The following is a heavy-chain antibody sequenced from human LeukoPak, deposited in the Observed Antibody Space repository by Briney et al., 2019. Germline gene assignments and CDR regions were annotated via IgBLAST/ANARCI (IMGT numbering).Heavy chain of an antibody. CDR3: AKDPALSIAVAGNSDY. D-gene: IGHD6-19*01. J-gene: IGHJ4*02. V-gene: IGHV3-30*02. CDR1: GFTSSSYG. Sequence: GGSLRLSCAASGFTSSSYGMHWVRQAPGKGLEWVAFIRYDGSNKYYADSVKGRFTISRDNSKNTLYLQMNSLRAEDTAVYYCAKDPALSIAVAGNSDYWGQGTPVTVSS. CDR2: IRYDGSNK.